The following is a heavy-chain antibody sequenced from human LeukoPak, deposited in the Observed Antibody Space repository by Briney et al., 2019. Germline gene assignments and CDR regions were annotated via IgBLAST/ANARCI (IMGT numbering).Heavy chain of an antibody. CDR1: GFTFSSYW. CDR3: ARLTGGKGSYYYYGMDV. CDR2: ISGSGGST. V-gene: IGHV3-23*01. Sequence: GGSLRLSCAASGFTFSSYWMSWVRQAPGKGLEWVSAISGSGGSTYYADSVKGRFTISRDNSKNTLYLQMNSLRAEDTAVYYCARLTGGKGSYYYYGMDVWGQGTTVTVSS. D-gene: IGHD3-16*01. J-gene: IGHJ6*02.